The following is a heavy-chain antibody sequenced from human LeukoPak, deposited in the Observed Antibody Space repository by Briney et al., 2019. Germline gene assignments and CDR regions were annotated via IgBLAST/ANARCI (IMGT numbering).Heavy chain of an antibody. Sequence: GSLRLSCAASGFTFSNAWMSWVRQAPGKGLEWIGSIYYSGSTYYNPSLKSRVTISVDTSKNQFSLKLSSVTAADTAVYYCARAVADFDWLLSCFDYWGQGTLVTVSS. CDR1: GFTFSNAW. CDR2: IYYSGST. D-gene: IGHD3-9*01. V-gene: IGHV4-4*02. J-gene: IGHJ4*02. CDR3: ARAVADFDWLLSCFDY.